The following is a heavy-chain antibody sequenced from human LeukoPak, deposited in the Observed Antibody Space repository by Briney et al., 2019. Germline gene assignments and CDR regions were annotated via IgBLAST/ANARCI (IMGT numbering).Heavy chain of an antibody. D-gene: IGHD3-3*01. CDR3: AIFSRITIFGVVTPDNDY. V-gene: IGHV4-39*01. J-gene: IGHJ4*02. Sequence: KPSETLSLTCTVSGVSISSSSYYWGWIRQPPGKGLEWIGSIYYSGSTYYHPSLKSRVTISVDTSKNQFSLKLSSVTAADTAVYYCAIFSRITIFGVVTPDNDYWGQGTLVTVSS. CDR1: GVSISSSSYY. CDR2: IYYSGST.